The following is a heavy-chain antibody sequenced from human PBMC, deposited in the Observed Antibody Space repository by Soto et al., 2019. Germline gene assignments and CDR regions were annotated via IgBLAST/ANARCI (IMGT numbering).Heavy chain of an antibody. CDR3: ARDNITGLFDY. J-gene: IGHJ4*02. CDR2: IYFSGIT. CDR1: GDSISSSPYY. D-gene: IGHD2-8*02. V-gene: IGHV4-39*02. Sequence: SETLSLTCIVSGDSISSSPYYWGWVRQPPGKGPEWIGVIYFSGITSYNPSLKSRVTISIDTSKNQFSLKLTSVTAADTAVYYCARDNITGLFDYWGQGTLVTVSS.